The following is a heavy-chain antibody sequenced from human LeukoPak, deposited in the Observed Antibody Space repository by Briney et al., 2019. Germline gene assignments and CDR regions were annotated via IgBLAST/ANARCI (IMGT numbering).Heavy chain of an antibody. D-gene: IGHD6-6*01. V-gene: IGHV4-38-2*02. CDR3: ARVDRSSGGYYYYMHV. CDR2: IYHSGST. Sequence: SETLSLTCTVSGYSISSGYYWGWMRPPPGKGLEWIGSIYHSGSTYYNPSLKSRVTISVDTSKNQFSLKLSSVTAADTAVYYCARVDRSSGGYYYYMHVWGKGTTVTVSS. CDR1: GYSISSGYY. J-gene: IGHJ6*03.